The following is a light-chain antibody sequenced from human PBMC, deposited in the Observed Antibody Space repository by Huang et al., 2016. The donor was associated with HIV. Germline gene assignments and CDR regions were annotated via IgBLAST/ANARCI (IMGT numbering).Light chain of an antibody. V-gene: IGKV3-15*01. J-gene: IGKJ4*01. Sequence: EIVMTQSPDTPSVSPGQRVTLSCRASQSVSTNWAWYQQRPGQAPRLLIFGTSTSATGIPAMFTGSRSETEFTLTISSLQSEDFAVYYCQQYNNWPLFGGGTKVEIK. CDR1: QSVSTN. CDR3: QQYNNWPL. CDR2: GTS.